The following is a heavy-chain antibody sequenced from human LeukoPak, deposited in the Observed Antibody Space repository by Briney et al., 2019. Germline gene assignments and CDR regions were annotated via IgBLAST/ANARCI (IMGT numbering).Heavy chain of an antibody. V-gene: IGHV3-7*01. D-gene: IGHD2-8*02. CDR1: GFTFSSYW. CDR2: ISQDGSDK. J-gene: IGHJ3*02. Sequence: PGGSLRLSCAASGFTFSSYWMRWVRQAPGKGLEWLASISQDGSDKNYVDSVKGRFTISRDNAKNSLFLQMNTLRDEDTAVYYCAKAGAYRAFDIWGQGAMVTVSS. CDR3: AKAGAYRAFDI.